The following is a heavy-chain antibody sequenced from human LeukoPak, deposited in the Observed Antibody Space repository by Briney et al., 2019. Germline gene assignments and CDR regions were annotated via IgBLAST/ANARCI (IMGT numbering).Heavy chain of an antibody. CDR1: GGSISSSSYY. CDR2: INHSGST. Sequence: SETLSLTCTVSGGSISSSSYYWSWIRQPPGKGLEWIGEINHSGSTNYNPSLKSRVTISVDTSKNQFSLKLSSVTAADTAVYYCASFPQRWLPPAHWGQGTLVTVSS. D-gene: IGHD5-18*01. CDR3: ASFPQRWLPPAH. J-gene: IGHJ4*02. V-gene: IGHV4-39*07.